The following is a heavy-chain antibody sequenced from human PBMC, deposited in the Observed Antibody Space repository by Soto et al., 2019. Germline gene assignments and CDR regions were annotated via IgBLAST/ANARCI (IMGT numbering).Heavy chain of an antibody. V-gene: IGHV1-69*13. CDR1: GGTFSSYA. CDR3: ARDGDSGTAGFDH. J-gene: IGHJ4*02. CDR2: IIPIFGTA. Sequence: SVKVSCKASGGTFSSYAISWVRQAPGQGLEWMGGIIPIFGTANYAQKFQGRVTITADESTSTAYMELSSLRSEDTAVYYCARDGDSGTAGFDHWGQGTLVTVSS. D-gene: IGHD5-12*01.